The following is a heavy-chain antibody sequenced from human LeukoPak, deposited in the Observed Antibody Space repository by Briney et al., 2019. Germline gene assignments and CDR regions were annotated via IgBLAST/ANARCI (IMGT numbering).Heavy chain of an antibody. CDR3: ASAKKNYYDSSGFVVHDAFDI. D-gene: IGHD3-22*01. J-gene: IGHJ3*02. CDR1: GGAISSSSYY. V-gene: IGHV4-39*07. CDR2: IYFSGST. Sequence: PSETLSLTCTVSGGAISSSSYYWGWIRQPPGKDLEWIGSIYFSGSTNYNPSLKSRVTMSVDTSKNQFSLKLSSVTAADTAVYYCASAKKNYYDSSGFVVHDAFDIWGQGTMVTVSS.